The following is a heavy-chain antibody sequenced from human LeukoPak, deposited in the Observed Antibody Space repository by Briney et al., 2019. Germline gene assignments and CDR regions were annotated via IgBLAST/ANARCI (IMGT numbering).Heavy chain of an antibody. CDR2: IIPIFGTA. D-gene: IGHD6-13*01. Sequence: SVKVSCKASGGTFSSYAISWVRQAPGQGLEWMGGIIPIFGTANYAQKFQGRVTITADKSTSTAYMELSSLRSEDTAVYYCAAGYSSSWYPDYWGQGTLVTVSS. V-gene: IGHV1-69*06. J-gene: IGHJ4*02. CDR1: GGTFSSYA. CDR3: AAGYSSSWYPDY.